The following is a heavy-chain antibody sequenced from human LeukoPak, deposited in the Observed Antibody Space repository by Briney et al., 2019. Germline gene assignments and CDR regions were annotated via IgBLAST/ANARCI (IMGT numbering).Heavy chain of an antibody. Sequence: SETLSLTCTVSSGSISGHYWSWVRQPPGKGLEWIAYIYYSGGTNYNPSLKSRVTISVDTSKNQFSLKLSSVTAADTAVYYCARVWDDAFDIWGQGTMVTVSS. CDR3: ARVWDDAFDI. CDR1: SGSISGHY. D-gene: IGHD1-26*01. J-gene: IGHJ3*02. V-gene: IGHV4-59*11. CDR2: IYYSGGT.